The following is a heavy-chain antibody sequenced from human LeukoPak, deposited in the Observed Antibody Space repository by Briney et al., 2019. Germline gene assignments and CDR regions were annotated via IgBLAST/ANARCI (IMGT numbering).Heavy chain of an antibody. J-gene: IGHJ3*02. V-gene: IGHV4-59*01. CDR2: IHYSGRT. CDR1: LGSISSFY. CDR3: ARAPGNWEDGLDI. D-gene: IGHD7-27*01. Sequence: PSETLSLTCTVSLGSISSFYWSWIRLPPGKGLEWIAYIHYSGRTKYNPSLKSRVTISVDTSKNQFSLKLSSVTAADTAMYYCARAPGNWEDGLDIWGQGTMVTVSP.